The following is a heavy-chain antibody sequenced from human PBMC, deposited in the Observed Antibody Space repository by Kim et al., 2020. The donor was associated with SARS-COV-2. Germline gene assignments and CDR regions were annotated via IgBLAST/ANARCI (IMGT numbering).Heavy chain of an antibody. CDR2: IYHSGST. Sequence: SETLSLTCAVSGGSISSSNWWSWVRQPPGKGLEWIGEIYHSGSTNYNPSLKSRVTISVDKSKNQFSLKLSSVTAADTAVYYCARVRRYYDILTGLALDNWFDPWGQGTLVTVSS. CDR3: ARVRRYYDILTGLALDNWFDP. CDR1: GGSISSSNW. D-gene: IGHD3-9*01. V-gene: IGHV4-4*02. J-gene: IGHJ5*02.